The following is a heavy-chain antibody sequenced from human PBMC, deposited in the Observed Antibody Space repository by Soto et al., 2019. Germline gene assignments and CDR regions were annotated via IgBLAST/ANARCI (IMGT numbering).Heavy chain of an antibody. D-gene: IGHD4-17*01. Sequence: QVQLVQSGAEVKKPGSAVKVSCKASQGTFSSYAISWVRQAPGQGLEWMGGIIPFFGTANYAQKLQGRVTITADESTCTAFIELSSLRSEETAVYYCARAIRWLPYTSGFDSWGQGTLVTVSS. V-gene: IGHV1-69*01. CDR3: ARAIRWLPYTSGFDS. CDR2: IIPFFGTA. CDR1: QGTFSSYA. J-gene: IGHJ5*01.